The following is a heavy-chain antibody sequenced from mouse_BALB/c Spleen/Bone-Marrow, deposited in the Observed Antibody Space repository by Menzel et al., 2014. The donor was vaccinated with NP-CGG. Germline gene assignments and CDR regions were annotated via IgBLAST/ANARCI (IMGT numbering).Heavy chain of an antibody. V-gene: IGHV14-3*02. CDR1: GFNIKDTY. D-gene: IGHD2-3*01. CDR3: ARADGYYAWFAY. J-gene: IGHJ3*01. CDR2: IDPANDNT. Sequence: VQLKQSGAEFVKPGASVKLSCTASGFNIKDTYMHWVKRRPEQGLEWIGRIDPANDNTKYDPKFQGKATITADTSSNTAYLQLSSRTSEDTAVYYCARADGYYAWFAYWGQGTLVTVSA.